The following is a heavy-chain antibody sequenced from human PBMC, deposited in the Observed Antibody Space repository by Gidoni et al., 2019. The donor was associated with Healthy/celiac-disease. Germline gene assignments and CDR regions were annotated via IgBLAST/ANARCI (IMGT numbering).Heavy chain of an antibody. CDR1: GGSFSGYY. J-gene: IGHJ4*02. CDR2: INHSGST. CDR3: ARAERGYSYGRYDY. D-gene: IGHD5-18*01. Sequence: QVQLQQWGAGLLKPSEPLSLTCAVYGGSFSGYYWSWIRQPPGKGLEWIGEINHSGSTNYNPSLKSRVTISVDTSKNQFSLKLSSVTAADTAVYYCARAERGYSYGRYDYWGQGTLVTVSS. V-gene: IGHV4-34*01.